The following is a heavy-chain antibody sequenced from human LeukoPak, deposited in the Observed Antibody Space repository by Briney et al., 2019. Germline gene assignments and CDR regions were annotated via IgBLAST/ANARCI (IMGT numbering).Heavy chain of an antibody. J-gene: IGHJ5*01. CDR3: ARYTSSWYDS. D-gene: IGHD6-13*01. CDR2: ISNNGGAT. V-gene: IGHV3-64*02. CDR1: GFTFSNYA. Sequence: GSLRLSCAASGFTFSNYAMHWVRQAPGKGLEYVSAISNNGGATYYADSVKGRFTISRDNSKNTLFLQMGSLRAEDMAVYYCARYTSSWYDSWGQGTLVTVSS.